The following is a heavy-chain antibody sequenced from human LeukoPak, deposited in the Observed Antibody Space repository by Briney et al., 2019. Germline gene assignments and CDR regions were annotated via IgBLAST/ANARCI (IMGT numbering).Heavy chain of an antibody. CDR1: GGSISSSSYY. D-gene: IGHD2-2*01. J-gene: IGHJ2*01. V-gene: IGHV4-39*01. Sequence: KPSETLSLTCTVSGGSISSSSYYWCWIRQPPGKGQEWIGSIYYSGSTYYNPSLKSRVTISVGTSKNQFSLKLSSVTAADTSVYYCARVFRSSSTSWGWYFDLWGRGTLVTVSS. CDR2: IYYSGST. CDR3: ARVFRSSSTSWGWYFDL.